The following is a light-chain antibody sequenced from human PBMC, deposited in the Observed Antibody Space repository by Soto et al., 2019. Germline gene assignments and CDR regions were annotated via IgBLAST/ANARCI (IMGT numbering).Light chain of an antibody. CDR2: EVS. Sequence: QSALTQPASVSGSPGQSITISCSGTSSDVGRYNYVSWYQQHPGTAPKLMIYEVSNRPSGVSNRFSGSKSGDTASLTISGLQAEDEADYYCSSYTSTFTYVSGAGTKVTVL. J-gene: IGLJ1*01. CDR3: SSYTSTFTYV. CDR1: SSDVGRYNY. V-gene: IGLV2-14*01.